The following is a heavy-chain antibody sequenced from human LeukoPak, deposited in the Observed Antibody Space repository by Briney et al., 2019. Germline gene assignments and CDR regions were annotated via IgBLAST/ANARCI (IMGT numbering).Heavy chain of an antibody. V-gene: IGHV1-69*05. J-gene: IGHJ5*02. CDR3: AREKPYYYDSSGYFNWFDP. Sequence: SVKVSCKASGGTFSSYAISWVRQAPGQGLEWMGGIIPIFGTANYAQKFQGRVTITTDESTSTAYMELSSLRSEDTAVYYCAREKPYYYDSSGYFNWFDPWGQGTLVTVSA. CDR2: IIPIFGTA. D-gene: IGHD3-22*01. CDR1: GGTFSSYA.